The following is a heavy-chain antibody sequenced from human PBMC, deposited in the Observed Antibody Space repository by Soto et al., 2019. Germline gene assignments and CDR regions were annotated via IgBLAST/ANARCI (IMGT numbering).Heavy chain of an antibody. CDR2: INHSGST. J-gene: IGHJ5*02. V-gene: IGHV4-34*01. CDR1: GGSFTGYC. Sequence: PSETLPLTCAVYGGSFTGYCWSWIRQPPGKGLEWIGEINHSGSTNYNPSLKSRVTISLDTSKNQFSLKLSSVTAADTAVYYCAREERIAAAGTHFDPWGQGALVTVSS. CDR3: AREERIAAAGTHFDP. D-gene: IGHD6-13*01.